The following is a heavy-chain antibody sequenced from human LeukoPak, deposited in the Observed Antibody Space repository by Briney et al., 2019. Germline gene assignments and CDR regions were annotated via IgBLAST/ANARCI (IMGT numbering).Heavy chain of an antibody. CDR3: ARGMLVAARPEVRPNWFDP. V-gene: IGHV1-2*02. Sequence: ASVKVSCKASGYTFTGYYMHWVRQAPGQGLEWMGWINPNSGGTNYARKFQGRVTMTRDTSISTAYMELSRLRSDDTAVYYCARGMLVAARPEVRPNWFDPWSQGTLVTVSS. J-gene: IGHJ5*02. CDR1: GYTFTGYY. CDR2: INPNSGGT. D-gene: IGHD6-6*01.